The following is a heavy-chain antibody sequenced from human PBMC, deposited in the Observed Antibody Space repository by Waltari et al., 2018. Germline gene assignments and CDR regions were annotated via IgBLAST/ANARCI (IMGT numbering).Heavy chain of an antibody. CDR2: IWYDGSNK. Sequence: QVQLVESGGGVVQPGRSLRLSCAASGFTFSSYAMHWVRQAPGKGLEWGAVIWYDGSNKYSADSVKCRFTISRDNSKTTLYLQMNSLRAEDTAVYYCARNQLLYSYYYYGMDVWGQGTTVTVSS. D-gene: IGHD2-2*02. CDR3: ARNQLLYSYYYYGMDV. V-gene: IGHV3-33*01. J-gene: IGHJ6*02. CDR1: GFTFSSYA.